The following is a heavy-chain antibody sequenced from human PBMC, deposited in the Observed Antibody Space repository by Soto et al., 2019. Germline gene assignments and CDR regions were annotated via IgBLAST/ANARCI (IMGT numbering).Heavy chain of an antibody. CDR1: GFTFSSYG. Sequence: QVQLVESGGGVVQPGRSLRLSCAASGFTFSSYGMHWVRQAPGKGLEWVAVISYAGSNKYYADSVKGRFTISRDNSKNTLYLQMNSLRAEDTAVYYCATKPYGSGSYSVDYWGQGTLVTVSS. J-gene: IGHJ4*02. D-gene: IGHD3-10*01. CDR2: ISYAGSNK. CDR3: ATKPYGSGSYSVDY. V-gene: IGHV3-30*03.